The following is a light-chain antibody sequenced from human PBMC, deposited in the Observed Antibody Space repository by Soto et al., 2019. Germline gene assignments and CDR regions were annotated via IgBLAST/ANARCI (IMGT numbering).Light chain of an antibody. J-gene: IGLJ3*02. V-gene: IGLV2-14*01. CDR2: DVS. Sequence: QSALSQPASVSGSPGQSITISCTGTSSAVGDYNYVSWYQQHPGKAPKLMIYDVSNRPSGVSDRFSGSKSGNTASLTISGLRAEDEADYYCSSYTSSSTLVFGGGTKLTVL. CDR3: SSYTSSSTLV. CDR1: SSAVGDYNY.